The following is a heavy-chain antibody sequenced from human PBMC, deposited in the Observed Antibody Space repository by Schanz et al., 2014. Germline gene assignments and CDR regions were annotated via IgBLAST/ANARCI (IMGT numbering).Heavy chain of an antibody. CDR2: IIPILGIA. CDR1: RYTFNTYG. CDR3: ARDQSPYTNSSDVRYFDY. V-gene: IGHV1-69*04. Sequence: QGQLVQSGPAVKEPGASVKVSCEASRYTFNTYGLNWVRQAPGQGLEWMGRIIPILGIANYAQKFQGRVTITADRSTSTAYMDMRSLRSDDTAVYYCARDQSPYTNSSDVRYFDYWGQGSLVTVSS. D-gene: IGHD6-6*01. J-gene: IGHJ4*02.